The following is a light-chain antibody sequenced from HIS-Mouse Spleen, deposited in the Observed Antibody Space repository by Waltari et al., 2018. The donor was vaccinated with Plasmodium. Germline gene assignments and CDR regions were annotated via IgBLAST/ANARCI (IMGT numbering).Light chain of an antibody. V-gene: IGLV3-10*01. Sequence: SYELTQPPSVSVSPGQTARITCSGDALPKKYAYWYQQKSGQAPVLVIYEDSKRPSGIPERFAGSSSVTRATLTISGAQVEDEADYDCYSTDSSGNHRVFGGGTKLTVL. CDR3: YSTDSSGNHRV. CDR1: ALPKKY. CDR2: EDS. J-gene: IGLJ3*02.